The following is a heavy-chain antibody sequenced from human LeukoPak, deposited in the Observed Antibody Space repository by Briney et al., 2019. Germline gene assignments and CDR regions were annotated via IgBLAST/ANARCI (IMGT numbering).Heavy chain of an antibody. D-gene: IGHD2-2*03. V-gene: IGHV5-10-1*01. CDR1: GYSFTSYW. CDR2: IDPSDSYT. Sequence: ESLKISCKGSGYSFTSYWISWVRQMPGKGLEWMGRIDPSDSYTNYSPSFQGHVTISADKSISTAYLQWSSLKASDTAMYYCATHGYCSSTSCYEPDPWGQGTLVTVSS. J-gene: IGHJ5*02. CDR3: ATHGYCSSTSCYEPDP.